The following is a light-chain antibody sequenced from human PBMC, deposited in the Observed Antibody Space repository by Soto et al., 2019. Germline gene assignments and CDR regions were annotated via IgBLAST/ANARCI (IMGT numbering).Light chain of an antibody. CDR3: QQYSRAPIT. CDR1: QYINTR. J-gene: IGKJ5*01. CDR2: QTS. Sequence: EIVFTQSPATLSSFPGDRVTLSCRASQYINTRLAWYQHRPGQAPRLLIYQTSIRAAGIPARFSASGTGTDFTLTISRLEPEDSAVYYCQQYSRAPITFGQGTRLEIK. V-gene: IGKV3D-11*03.